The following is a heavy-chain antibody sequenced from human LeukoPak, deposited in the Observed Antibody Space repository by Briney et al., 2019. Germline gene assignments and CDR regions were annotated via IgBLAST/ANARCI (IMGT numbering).Heavy chain of an antibody. CDR3: VRARGYFVPDS. V-gene: IGHV4-4*08. J-gene: IGHJ4*02. Sequence: SETLSLTCTVSGDSFTKYYWNWIRQAPGRALEWIGYVSGSGSTKYNPSLKSRVSMSADNAKNQLSLQLTSLSAADTAVYYCVRARGYFVPDSWGPGTLVTVSS. CDR2: VSGSGST. D-gene: IGHD3-22*01. CDR1: GDSFTKYY.